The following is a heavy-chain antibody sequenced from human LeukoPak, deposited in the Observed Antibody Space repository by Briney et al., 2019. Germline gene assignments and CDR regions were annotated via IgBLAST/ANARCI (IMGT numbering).Heavy chain of an antibody. J-gene: IGHJ4*02. CDR2: IKSKTDGGTT. D-gene: IGHD4-17*01. V-gene: IGHV3-15*01. CDR1: GFTFSNAW. Sequence: KPGGSLRLSCAASGFTFSNAWMSWVRQAPGKGLEWVGRIKSKTDGGTTDYAAPVKGRFTISRDDSKHTLYLQMNSLKTEDTAVYYCTTDGGGYGDYVTYFDYWGQGTLVTVSS. CDR3: TTDGGGYGDYVTYFDY.